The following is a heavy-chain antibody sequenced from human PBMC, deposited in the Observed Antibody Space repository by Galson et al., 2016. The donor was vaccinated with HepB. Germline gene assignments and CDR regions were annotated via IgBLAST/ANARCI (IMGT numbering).Heavy chain of an antibody. J-gene: IGHJ6*02. CDR1: GFTFSTYA. V-gene: IGHV3-30-3*01. Sequence: LRLSCAVSGFTFSTYATHWVRQSPGKGLEWVAVISHDGSNKFYADSVKGRFTISRDSSKNTLFLQMNSLRAEDTAIFYCARDQWASGMDVWGQGTTVTVS. D-gene: IGHD1-26*01. CDR3: ARDQWASGMDV. CDR2: ISHDGSNK.